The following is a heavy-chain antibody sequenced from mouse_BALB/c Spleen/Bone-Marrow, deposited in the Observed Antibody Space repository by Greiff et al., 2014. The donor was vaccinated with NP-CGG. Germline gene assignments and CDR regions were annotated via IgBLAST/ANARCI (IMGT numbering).Heavy chain of an antibody. J-gene: IGHJ3*01. CDR1: GFNIKDTY. V-gene: IGHV14-3*02. D-gene: IGHD1-1*01. CDR2: IDPANGNT. CDR3: ASYYYGSSSFAY. Sequence: VQLKESGAELVKPGASVKLSCTASGFNIKDTYMQWVKQRPEQGLEWIGRIDPANGNTKYDPKFQGKATITADTSSNTAYLQLSSLTSEDTAVYYCASYYYGSSSFAYWGQGTLVTVSA.